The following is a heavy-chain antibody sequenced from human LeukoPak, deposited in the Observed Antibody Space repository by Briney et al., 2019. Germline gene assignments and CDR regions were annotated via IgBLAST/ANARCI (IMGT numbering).Heavy chain of an antibody. CDR2: INPSGVDT. Sequence: GGSLRLSCADSGFTYNNYTMTRVSQAPGKGLEWVSSINPSGVDTYYVGSVKGRFTISRDNSVNTLYLQMNSLRAEDTAVYYCRKYLRNPNYVVSSWGQGTLVTVSS. D-gene: IGHD1-7*01. CDR3: RKYLRNPNYVVSS. CDR1: GFTYNNYT. V-gene: IGHV3-23*01. J-gene: IGHJ5*02.